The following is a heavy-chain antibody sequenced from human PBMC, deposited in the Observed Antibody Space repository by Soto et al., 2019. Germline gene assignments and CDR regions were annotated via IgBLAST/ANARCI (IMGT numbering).Heavy chain of an antibody. CDR1: GFTFSSYA. Sequence: QVQLVESGGGVVQPGWSLRLSCAASGFTFSSYAMHWIRQAPGKGLEWVAIISFDGSNEYYADSVKGRFTISRDNSKNTLYMQVRSLRAEDTAVYYCAKTYYYDRSGYYQNWFDPWGQRTLVTVSS. CDR2: ISFDGSNE. D-gene: IGHD3-22*01. J-gene: IGHJ5*02. CDR3: AKTYYYDRSGYYQNWFDP. V-gene: IGHV3-30-3*02.